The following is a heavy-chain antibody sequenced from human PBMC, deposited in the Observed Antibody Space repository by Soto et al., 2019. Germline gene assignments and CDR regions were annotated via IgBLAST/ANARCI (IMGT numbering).Heavy chain of an antibody. Sequence: PGGSLRLSCTASGFAFSTLAMSWVRQAPGKGLEWVANIRQDGNEKYYADSVKGRFTISRDNAKNSLYLQMNSLRAEDTAVYYCARAGYSSGWTDYYYYMDVWGKGTTVTVSS. V-gene: IGHV3-7*01. CDR3: ARAGYSSGWTDYYYYMDV. CDR2: IRQDGNEK. CDR1: GFAFSTLA. J-gene: IGHJ6*03. D-gene: IGHD6-19*01.